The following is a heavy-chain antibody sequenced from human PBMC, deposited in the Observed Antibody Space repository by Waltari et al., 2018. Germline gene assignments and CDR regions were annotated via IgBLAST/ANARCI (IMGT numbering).Heavy chain of an antibody. CDR1: GFTFDDYA. CDR2: ISWNSGSI. V-gene: IGHV3-9*01. Sequence: EVQLVVSGGGLVQPGRSLRLSCVASGFTFDDYALHWVRQARGKGLEWVSGISWNSGSIGYADSVKGRFTISRDNAKNSLYLQMNSLRAEDTALYYCAKALGAYSSGWYYFDYWGQGTLVTVSS. J-gene: IGHJ4*02. CDR3: AKALGAYSSGWYYFDY. D-gene: IGHD6-19*01.